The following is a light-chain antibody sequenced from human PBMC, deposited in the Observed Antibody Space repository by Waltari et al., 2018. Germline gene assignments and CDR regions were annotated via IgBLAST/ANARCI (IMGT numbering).Light chain of an antibody. CDR2: EVS. CDR3: SSYAGSNNLV. Sequence: QSALTQPPSASGSPGQSVTISCTGTSSDVGGYNYVSWYQQPPGKAPKLMIYEVSKRPSGVPYVFSGSKSGNTAALTVSGLQAEDEADYYCSSYAGSNNLVFGGGTKLTVL. V-gene: IGLV2-8*01. J-gene: IGLJ2*01. CDR1: SSDVGGYNY.